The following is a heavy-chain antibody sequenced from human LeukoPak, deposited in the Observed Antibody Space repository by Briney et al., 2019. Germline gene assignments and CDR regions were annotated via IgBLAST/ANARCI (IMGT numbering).Heavy chain of an antibody. V-gene: IGHV1-69*05. J-gene: IGHJ4*02. D-gene: IGHD2-8*01. CDR3: ARGPSVLMVYATLDY. CDR1: GYTFTSYG. Sequence: SVKVSCKASGYTFTSYGISWVRQAPGQGLEWMGGIIPIFGTANYAQKFQGRVTITTDESTSTAYMELSSLRSEDTAVYYCARGPSVLMVYATLDYWGQGTLVTVSS. CDR2: IIPIFGTA.